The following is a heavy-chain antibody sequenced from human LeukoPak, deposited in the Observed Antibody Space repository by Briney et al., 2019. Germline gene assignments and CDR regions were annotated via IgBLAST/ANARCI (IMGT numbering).Heavy chain of an antibody. CDR3: ARWGTAAGQPFDY. CDR1: GFTFSSYG. V-gene: IGHV3-33*08. D-gene: IGHD6-19*01. CDR2: IWYDGSNK. Sequence: GGFLRLSCAASGFTFSSYGMHWVRQAPGKGLEWVAVIWYDGSNKYYADSVKGRFTISRDNSKNTLYLQMNSLRAEDTAVYYCARWGTAAGQPFDYWGQGTLVTVSS. J-gene: IGHJ4*02.